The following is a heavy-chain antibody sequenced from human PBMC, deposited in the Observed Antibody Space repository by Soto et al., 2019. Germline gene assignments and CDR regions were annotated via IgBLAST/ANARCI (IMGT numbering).Heavy chain of an antibody. Sequence: PGGSLRLSCAASGFTFSSYGMHWVRQAPGKXREWVAVISYDGSNKYYADSVKGRFTISRDNSKNTLYLQMNSLRAEDRAVYYCAKDQALPSSSSHYYYAMDVWGQGTTVTVSS. CDR3: AKDQALPSSSSHYYYAMDV. CDR1: GFTFSSYG. J-gene: IGHJ6*02. D-gene: IGHD6-6*01. CDR2: ISYDGSNK. V-gene: IGHV3-30*18.